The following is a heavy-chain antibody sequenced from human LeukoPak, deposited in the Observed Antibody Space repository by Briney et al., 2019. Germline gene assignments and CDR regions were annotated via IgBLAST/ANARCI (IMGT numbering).Heavy chain of an antibody. J-gene: IGHJ4*02. V-gene: IGHV3-66*01. CDR2: IYSGGTT. CDR3: AREPALYYFDY. Sequence: GGSLRLSCAASGFTVSNNYMNWVRQAPGKGLEWVSLIYSGGTTYYADSVKGRFTISRDGSKNTLYLQMNSLRVEDTAVYYCAREPALYYFDYWGQGTLVTVSS. CDR1: GFTVSNNY. D-gene: IGHD2-2*01.